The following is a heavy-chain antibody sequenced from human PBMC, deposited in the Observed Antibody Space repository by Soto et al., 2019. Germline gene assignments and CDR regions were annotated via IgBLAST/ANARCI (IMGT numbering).Heavy chain of an antibody. CDR1: GFSFSSDS. V-gene: IGHV3-21*01. Sequence: EVQLVESGGCLVKPGGSLRLSCAASGFSFSSDSMGWVRQAPGKGLEWVSSISSSGSFKNYADSVKGRFTISRDNAKNSLYLQMSGLKDEDTAVYYCARDPPTGTTLDWADSWGQGTLVTVSS. D-gene: IGHD1-7*01. J-gene: IGHJ4*02. CDR2: ISSSGSFK. CDR3: ARDPPTGTTLDWADS.